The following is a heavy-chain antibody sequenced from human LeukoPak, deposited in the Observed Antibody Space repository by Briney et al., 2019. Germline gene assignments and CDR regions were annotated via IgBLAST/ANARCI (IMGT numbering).Heavy chain of an antibody. J-gene: IGHJ5*02. CDR3: AGGGYSGYGFWFDP. V-gene: IGHV4-34*01. CDR1: GGSFSGYY. D-gene: IGHD5-12*01. Sequence: PSETLSLTCAVYGGSFSGYYWSWIRQPPGKGLEWIGEINHSGSTNYNPSLKSRVTISVDTSKNQFSLKLSSVTAADTAVYYCAGGGYSGYGFWFDPWGQGTLVTVSS. CDR2: INHSGST.